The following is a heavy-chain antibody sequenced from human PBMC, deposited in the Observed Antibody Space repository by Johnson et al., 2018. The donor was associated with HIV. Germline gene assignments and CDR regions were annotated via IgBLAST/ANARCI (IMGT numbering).Heavy chain of an antibody. CDR2: ITSSGSTV. CDR1: GFTFSDYY. D-gene: IGHD1-1*01. J-gene: IGHJ3*02. V-gene: IGHV3-11*04. CDR3: ARGHWAFDI. Sequence: QVLLVESGGGLVNPGGSLRISCAAFGFTFSDYYMSWVRQAPGKGLAWVSYITSSGSTVYYADSVKGRFTISRDNSKNMLYLQMNSLRPEDTAVYYCARGHWAFDIWGQGTMVTVSS.